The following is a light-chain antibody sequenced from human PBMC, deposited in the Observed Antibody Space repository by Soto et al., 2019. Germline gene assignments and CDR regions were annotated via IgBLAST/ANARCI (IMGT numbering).Light chain of an antibody. J-gene: IGKJ1*01. Sequence: EVVLTQSAGSVSLSPGERATLSCRASQSVMSNYLSWYQQKPGQPPRLLIYGASSRATGIPDRFSGSGSGTDFTLTISRLEPEDFAVYYCQQYGSSPWTFGQGTKVDIK. V-gene: IGKV3-20*01. CDR1: QSVMSNY. CDR3: QQYGSSPWT. CDR2: GAS.